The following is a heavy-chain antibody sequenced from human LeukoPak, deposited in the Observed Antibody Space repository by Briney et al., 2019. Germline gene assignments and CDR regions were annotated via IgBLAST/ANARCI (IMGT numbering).Heavy chain of an antibody. CDR2: IYYSGST. V-gene: IGHV4-31*03. Sequence: PSQTLSLTCTVSGGSISSGGYYWSWIRQHPGKGLEGIGYIYYSGSTYYNPSLQSRVTISVDTSKNQSSLKLSSVTAADTAVYYCARARQLRFLEWLSYYFDYWGQGTLVTVSS. J-gene: IGHJ4*02. CDR1: GGSISSGGYY. CDR3: ARARQLRFLEWLSYYFDY. D-gene: IGHD3-3*01.